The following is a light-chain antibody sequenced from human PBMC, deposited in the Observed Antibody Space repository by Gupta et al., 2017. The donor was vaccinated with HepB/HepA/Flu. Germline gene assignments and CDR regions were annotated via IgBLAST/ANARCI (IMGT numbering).Light chain of an antibody. J-gene: IGKJ4*01. V-gene: IGKV1-39*01. Sequence: DIQMTQSPSSLSASIGDRVTFTCRTTQDIKSFLNWYQHKPGKAPKLLIYAASILQTGVPSRFSGSGSETHFSLTIAGLQPEDFATYYCQESSSSQLIFGGGTSIEIK. CDR3: QESSSSQLI. CDR1: QDIKSF. CDR2: AAS.